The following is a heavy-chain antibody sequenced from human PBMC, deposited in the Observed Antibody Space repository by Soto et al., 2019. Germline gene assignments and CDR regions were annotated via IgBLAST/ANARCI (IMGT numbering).Heavy chain of an antibody. J-gene: IGHJ6*02. V-gene: IGHV5-51*01. CDR1: AYSFTSYW. CDR2: IYPGDSNT. D-gene: IGHD3-10*01. CDR3: AKNRAIAGSGSDYYFYGMDV. Sequence: PGESLKISCKGSAYSFTSYWFGWVRQMPGKGLEWMGIIYPGDSNTRYSPSFQGQVTISADKSISTAYLQWSSLKASDTAIYYCAKNRAIAGSGSDYYFYGMDVWGQGTTVTV.